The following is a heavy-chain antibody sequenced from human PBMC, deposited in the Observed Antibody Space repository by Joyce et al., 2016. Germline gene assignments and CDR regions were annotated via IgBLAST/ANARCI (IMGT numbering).Heavy chain of an antibody. CDR1: GYIFTTYG. V-gene: IGHV1-18*01. J-gene: IGHJ3*02. CDR2: ISAHNGNT. CDR3: ARDIHYYNSSGYYWGAFDI. D-gene: IGHD3-22*01. Sequence: QVQLVQSGSEVKKPGASVEVSCKASGYIFTTYGISWVRQVPGQGFEWMGWISAHNGNTKDAQKFQGRVTMTIDTSTSTAYMELESLRSDDTAVYYCARDIHYYNSSGYYWGAFDIWGQGTMVSVSS.